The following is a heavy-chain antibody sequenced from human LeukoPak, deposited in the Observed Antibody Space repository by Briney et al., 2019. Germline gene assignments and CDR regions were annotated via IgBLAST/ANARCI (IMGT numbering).Heavy chain of an antibody. V-gene: IGHV4-34*01. CDR1: GGSFSGYY. Sequence: PSETLSLTCAVYGGSFSGYYWSWIRQPPGKGLEWIGGINHSGSTNYNPSLKSRVTISVDTSKNQSSLKLSSVTAADTAVYYCARVQVVPAATTIDYWGQGTLVTVSS. D-gene: IGHD2-2*01. CDR2: INHSGST. CDR3: ARVQVVPAATTIDY. J-gene: IGHJ4*02.